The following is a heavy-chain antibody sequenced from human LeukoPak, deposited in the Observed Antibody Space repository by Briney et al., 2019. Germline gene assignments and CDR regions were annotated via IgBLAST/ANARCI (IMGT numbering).Heavy chain of an antibody. CDR1: GYTFTSYY. CDR3: ARGKDYITIFGVVIMYYFDY. J-gene: IGHJ4*02. Sequence: GASVKVSCKASGYTFTSYYMHWVRQAPGQGLEWMGIINPSGGSTSYAQKFQGRVTVTRDTSTSTVYMELSSLRSEDTAVYYCARGKDYITIFGVVIMYYFDYWGQGTLVTVSS. CDR2: INPSGGST. D-gene: IGHD3-3*01. V-gene: IGHV1-46*01.